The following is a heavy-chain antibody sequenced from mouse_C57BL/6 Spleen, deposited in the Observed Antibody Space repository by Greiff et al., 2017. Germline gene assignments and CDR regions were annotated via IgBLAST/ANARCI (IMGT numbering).Heavy chain of an antibody. CDR3: ARNSYYPFAY. D-gene: IGHD2-10*01. V-gene: IGHV5-17*01. CDR2: ISSGSSTI. CDR1: GFTFSDYG. Sequence: EVMLVESGGGLVKPGGSLKLSCAASGFTFSDYGMHWVRQAPEKGLEWVAYISSGSSTIYYADTVKGRFTISRDNAKNTLFLQMTRLRSEDTAMYYCARNSYYPFAYWGQGTLVTVSA. J-gene: IGHJ3*01.